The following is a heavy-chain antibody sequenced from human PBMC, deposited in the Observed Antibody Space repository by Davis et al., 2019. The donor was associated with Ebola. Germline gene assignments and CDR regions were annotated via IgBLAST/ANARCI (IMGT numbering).Heavy chain of an antibody. CDR1: GYTFTNYA. Sequence: ASVKVSCKASGYTFTNYAINWVRQAPGQGLEWMGWINTNTGNPMYAQAFTGRFLFSLDTSINMPYLQISSLKAEDTAVYYCARSTMTQDAFDIWGQGTMVTVSS. CDR2: INTNTGNP. D-gene: IGHD3-22*01. CDR3: ARSTMTQDAFDI. V-gene: IGHV7-4-1*04. J-gene: IGHJ3*02.